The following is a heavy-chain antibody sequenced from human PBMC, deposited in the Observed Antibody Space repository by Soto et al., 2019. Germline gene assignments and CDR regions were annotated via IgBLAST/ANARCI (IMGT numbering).Heavy chain of an antibody. D-gene: IGHD1-26*01. Sequence: QVQLVQSGAEVKKPGSSVKVSCKASGGTFSSYAISWVRQAPGQGLEWMGGIIPIFGTAKYEQKFQGKVKITADEATSTAYMERSSLRSEDTSVYYCARSIAKYYYCGMDVWGQGTTVTVSS. CDR3: ARSIAKYYYCGMDV. CDR2: IIPIFGTA. J-gene: IGHJ6*02. V-gene: IGHV1-69*12. CDR1: GGTFSSYA.